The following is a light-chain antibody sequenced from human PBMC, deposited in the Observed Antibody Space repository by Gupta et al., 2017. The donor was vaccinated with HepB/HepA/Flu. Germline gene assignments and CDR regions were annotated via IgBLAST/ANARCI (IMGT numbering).Light chain of an antibody. CDR2: AAS. V-gene: IGKV1-8*01. J-gene: IGKJ5*01. CDR3: QHDDSSPLT. CDR1: QGISSY. Sequence: AIRMTHSPSSFSASTGDRVTITCRASQGISSYLAWYQQKPGKAPKLLIYAASTLQSGVPSRFSGSGSGTDFTLTISGLQSEDFATYYCQHDDSSPLTFGQGTPVEIK.